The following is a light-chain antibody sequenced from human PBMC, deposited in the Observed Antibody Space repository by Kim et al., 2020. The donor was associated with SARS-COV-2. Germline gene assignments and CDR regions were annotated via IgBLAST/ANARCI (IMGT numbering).Light chain of an antibody. J-gene: IGLJ3*02. CDR1: SSNIGSYT. Sequence: QSVLTQPPSASGTPGQTVSISCSGSSSNIGSYTVNWYQQLPGTAPKLLIHSNNLRPSGVPDRFSGSKLDTSASLVISALQSEDEADYFCAAWDDSLNGPTWVFGGGTKVTVL. CDR3: AAWDDSLNGPTWV. CDR2: SNN. V-gene: IGLV1-44*01.